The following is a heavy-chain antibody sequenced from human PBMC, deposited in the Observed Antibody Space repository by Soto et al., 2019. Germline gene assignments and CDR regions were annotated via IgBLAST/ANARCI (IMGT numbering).Heavy chain of an antibody. CDR2: IIHSGST. CDR3: ASAYYDFWSGYRTWFDP. J-gene: IGHJ5*02. CDR1: GGSFSDYY. D-gene: IGHD3-3*01. V-gene: IGHV4-34*12. Sequence: QVQLQQWGAGLLKPSETLSLTCAVSGGSFSDYYWSWIRQPPGKGLEWIGEIIHSGSTNYNPSLKSRVTILVDTSKKQFSLKLSSVTAADTAVYYCASAYYDFWSGYRTWFDPWGQGTLVTVSS.